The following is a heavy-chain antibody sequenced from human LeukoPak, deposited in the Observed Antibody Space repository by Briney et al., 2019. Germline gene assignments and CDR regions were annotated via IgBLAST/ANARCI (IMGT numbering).Heavy chain of an antibody. CDR1: DYTFTSYG. V-gene: IGHV1-18*01. D-gene: IGHD1-26*01. Sequence: ASVKVSCKASDYTFTSYGISWVRQAPGQGLEGLGWISAYNGNTNYAQKLQGRVTMTTDTSTSTAYMELRSLRSDDTAVYYCARDGQTFRSGSYSDPFDYWGQGTLVTVSS. CDR2: ISAYNGNT. CDR3: ARDGQTFRSGSYSDPFDY. J-gene: IGHJ4*02.